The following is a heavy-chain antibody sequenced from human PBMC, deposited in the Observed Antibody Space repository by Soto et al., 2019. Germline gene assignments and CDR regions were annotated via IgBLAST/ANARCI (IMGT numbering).Heavy chain of an antibody. CDR3: ARGLYSSSSGFDY. CDR2: IWYDGSNK. V-gene: IGHV3-33*01. D-gene: IGHD6-6*01. J-gene: IGHJ4*02. CDR1: GFTFSSYG. Sequence: QVQLVESGGGVVQPGRSLRLSCAASGFTFSSYGMHWVRQAPGKGLEWVAVIWYDGSNKYYADSVKGRFTISRDNSKNTLYLQMNSLRAEDTAVYYCARGLYSSSSGFDYWGQGTLVTVSS.